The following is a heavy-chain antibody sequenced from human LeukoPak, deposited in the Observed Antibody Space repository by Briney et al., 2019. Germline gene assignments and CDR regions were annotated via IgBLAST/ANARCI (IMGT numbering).Heavy chain of an antibody. CDR2: IYYSGGI. V-gene: IGHV4-28*03. CDR1: GYSISTSNY. D-gene: IGHD2-21*02. Sequence: PSETLSLTCSVSGYSISTSNYWAWIRQPPGRGLEWIGHIYYSGGIYYNPSLKSRVTMSVDTSRNQFSLKLSSVTAVDTAVYYCARETTAGPTKAAFDIWGQGTMVVVST. CDR3: ARETTAGPTKAAFDI. J-gene: IGHJ3*02.